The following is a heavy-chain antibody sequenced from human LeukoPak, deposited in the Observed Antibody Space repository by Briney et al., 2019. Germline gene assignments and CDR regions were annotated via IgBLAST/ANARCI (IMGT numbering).Heavy chain of an antibody. CDR1: GFIFSNAW. Sequence: GGSLRLSCAASGFIFSNAWMSWVRQAPGKGLEWVGRIKSKTDGGTTDYAAPVKGRFTISRDDSKNTLYLQMHSLNTEDTAVYYCVAGLFSNFDYWGQRTLVTVSS. CDR2: IKSKTDGGTT. D-gene: IGHD4/OR15-4a*01. CDR3: VAGLFSNFDY. V-gene: IGHV3-15*01. J-gene: IGHJ4*02.